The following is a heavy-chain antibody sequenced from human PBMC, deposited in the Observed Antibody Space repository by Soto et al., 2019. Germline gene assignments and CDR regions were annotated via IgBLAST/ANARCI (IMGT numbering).Heavy chain of an antibody. CDR3: ARIGETYCSSTSCYSPVLDP. V-gene: IGHV2-26*01. D-gene: IGHD2-2*02. Sequence: VSGPTLVNPTETLTLTCTVSGFSLSNARMGVSWIRQPPGKALEWLAHIFSNDEKSYSTSLKSRLTISKDTSKSQVVLTMTNMDPVDTATYYCARIGETYCSSTSCYSPVLDPWGQGTLVTVSS. CDR1: GFSLSNARMG. J-gene: IGHJ5*02. CDR2: IFSNDEK.